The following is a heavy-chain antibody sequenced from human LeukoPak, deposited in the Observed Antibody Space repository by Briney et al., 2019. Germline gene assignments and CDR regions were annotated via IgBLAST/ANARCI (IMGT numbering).Heavy chain of an antibody. V-gene: IGHV3-48*03. Sequence: GGSLRLSCAASGFTFSSYEMNWVRQAPGKGLGWVSYISSGGSTISYADSVKGRFTSHRDNAKNSLSVQRNSLRAEDTSRYYCSKARRDGFNFGDYWGQGTLVSVSS. CDR3: SKARRDGFNFGDY. CDR2: ISSGGSTI. D-gene: IGHD5-24*01. CDR1: GFTFSSYE. J-gene: IGHJ4*02.